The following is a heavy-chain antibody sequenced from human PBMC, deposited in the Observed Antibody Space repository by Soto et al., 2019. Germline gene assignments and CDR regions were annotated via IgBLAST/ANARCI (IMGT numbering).Heavy chain of an antibody. CDR1: GYSFTSYW. J-gene: IGHJ3*02. Sequence: PGELLTIFCQGSGYSFTSYWIGWVRQMPGKGLEWMGIIYPGDSDTRYSPSFQGQVTISADKSISTAYLQWSSLKASDTAMYYCAIPFSPFSTFGGVIPSGAFDIWGQGTMVTVSS. CDR2: IYPGDSDT. D-gene: IGHD3-16*02. CDR3: AIPFSPFSTFGGVIPSGAFDI. V-gene: IGHV5-51*01.